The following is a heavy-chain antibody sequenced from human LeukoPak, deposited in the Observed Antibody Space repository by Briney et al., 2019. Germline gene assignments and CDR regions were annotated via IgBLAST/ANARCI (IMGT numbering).Heavy chain of an antibody. CDR3: ARELVDTAIVDY. Sequence: GASVKVSCKASGGTFSSYAISWVRQAPGQGLEWMGGIIPIFGTANYAQKFQGRVTITADESTSTAYMELSSLRSEDTAVYYCARELVDTAIVDYWGQGTLVTVSS. J-gene: IGHJ4*02. CDR1: GGTFSSYA. D-gene: IGHD5-18*01. V-gene: IGHV1-69*13. CDR2: IIPIFGTA.